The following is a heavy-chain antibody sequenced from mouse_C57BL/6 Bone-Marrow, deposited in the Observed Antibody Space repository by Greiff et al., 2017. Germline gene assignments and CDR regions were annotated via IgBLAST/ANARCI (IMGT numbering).Heavy chain of an antibody. Sequence: QVQLQQSGAELARPGASVKMSCKASGYTFTSYSMHWVKQRPGQGLEWIGYINPSGGYTKYNQKFKDKATLTADKSSSTAYMQLSSLTSEDSAVYYSARASLYDYYFKAWFAYWGQGTLVTVSA. V-gene: IGHV1-4*01. CDR1: GYTFTSYS. CDR3: ARASLYDYYFKAWFAY. J-gene: IGHJ3*01. CDR2: INPSGGYT. D-gene: IGHD2-4*01.